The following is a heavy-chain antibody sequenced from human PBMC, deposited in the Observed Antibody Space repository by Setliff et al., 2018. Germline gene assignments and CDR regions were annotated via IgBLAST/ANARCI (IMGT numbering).Heavy chain of an antibody. D-gene: IGHD6-19*01. V-gene: IGHV1-2*02. CDR3: ARGASLTVADRGSFAF. J-gene: IGHJ4*02. CDR1: GNRFTDYN. CDR2: INPNSGDT. Sequence: GASVKVSCKASGNRFTDYNLHWVRQAPGQGLEWMGWINPNSGDTHSAQKFQGRVTMTRETSINTAYMELSSLTSDDTAFYYCARGASLTVADRGSFAFWGQGTLVTVSS.